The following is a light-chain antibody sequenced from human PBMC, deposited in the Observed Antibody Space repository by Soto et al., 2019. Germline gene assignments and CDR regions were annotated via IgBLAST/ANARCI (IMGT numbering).Light chain of an antibody. J-gene: IGKJ1*01. V-gene: IGKV1-39*01. CDR2: AAS. Sequence: IQVTQSPSSLSSSVGDRVTLTCRTSESISIYLNWYQQRPRKAPKLVIYAASNLQSGVPSRFSGSGSGTDFTLTISSLQPADFATYYCQQSYSPPTWTFGQGTKVDIK. CDR1: ESISIY. CDR3: QQSYSPPTWT.